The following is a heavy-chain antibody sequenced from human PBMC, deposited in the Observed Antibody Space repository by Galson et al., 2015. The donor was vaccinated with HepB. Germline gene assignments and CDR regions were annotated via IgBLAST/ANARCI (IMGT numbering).Heavy chain of an antibody. CDR1: GFTFTGHA. CDR3: AKDDDSRYNWNYFGD. CDR2: VNGRGDNT. Sequence: SLRLSCAASGFTFTGHAMSWVRQAPGKGLEWVSSVNGRGDNTYYPDSVKGRFTISRDNSKNTLYLQMGSLRVEDTVVYYCAKDDDSRYNWNYFGDWGQGTLVTVSS. V-gene: IGHV3-23*01. D-gene: IGHD1-20*01. J-gene: IGHJ4*02.